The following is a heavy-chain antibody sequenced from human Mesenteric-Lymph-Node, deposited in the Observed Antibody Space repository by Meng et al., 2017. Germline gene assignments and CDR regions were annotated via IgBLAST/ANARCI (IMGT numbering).Heavy chain of an antibody. V-gene: IGHV7-4-1*02. CDR3: ARGGNFDP. D-gene: IGHD2/OR15-2a*01. CDR2: ISTNTGTP. CDR1: EYTFSTYT. J-gene: IGHJ5*02. Sequence: VPVVHAATVLKKAGASVNASCNASEYTFSTYTRNWRRQAHGRGVELIGWISTNTGTPTYTKGFTGRFVFSLDTSASTAYLQISSLKAEDTAVYYCARGGNFDPWGQGTLVTVSS.